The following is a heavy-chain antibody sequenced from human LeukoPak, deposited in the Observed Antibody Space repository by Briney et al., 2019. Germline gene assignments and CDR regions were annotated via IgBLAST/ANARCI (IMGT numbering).Heavy chain of an antibody. Sequence: SVKVSCKASGGTFSSYAISWVRQAPRQGLEWMGGIIPIFGTANYAQKFQGRVTITADKSTSTAYMELSSLRSEDTAVYNCARVTMVRGVIIGGYYYYYFDYWGQGTLVTVSS. CDR3: ARVTMVRGVIIGGYYYYYFDY. CDR2: IIPIFGTA. V-gene: IGHV1-69*06. D-gene: IGHD3-10*01. CDR1: GGTFSSYA. J-gene: IGHJ4*02.